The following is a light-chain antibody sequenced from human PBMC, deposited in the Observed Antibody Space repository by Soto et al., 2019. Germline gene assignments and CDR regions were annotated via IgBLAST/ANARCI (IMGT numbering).Light chain of an antibody. CDR1: QGISTY. Sequence: DIQMTQSPSSLSESXGDRXXXXXRASQGISTYLNWYQQKPGKAPKLLIYAASSLQSGVPSRFSGSGSGTDFTLTVSSLQPEDFATYYCHQSYDIPTFGQGTRLEI. V-gene: IGKV1-39*01. CDR2: AAS. CDR3: HQSYDIPT. J-gene: IGKJ5*01.